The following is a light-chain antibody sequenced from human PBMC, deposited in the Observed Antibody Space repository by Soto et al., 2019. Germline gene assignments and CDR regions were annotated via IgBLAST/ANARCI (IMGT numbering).Light chain of an antibody. CDR3: QQSYMTPWT. CDR1: QSINKY. V-gene: IGKV1-39*01. J-gene: IGKJ1*01. Sequence: DIQMTQSPSPLSASAGDRVTITCRASQSINKYLNWYQQKPGKAPEPLIYAASSLQSGVPSRFSGSGAETDFTLTISSLQPEDFATYYCQQSYMTPWTFGPGTKVDIK. CDR2: AAS.